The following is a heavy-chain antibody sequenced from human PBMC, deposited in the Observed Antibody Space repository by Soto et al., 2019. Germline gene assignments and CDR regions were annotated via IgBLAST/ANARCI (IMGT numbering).Heavy chain of an antibody. CDR2: INAGNGNT. CDR1: GYTFTRYA. J-gene: IGHJ6*02. CDR3: ARGYYYDRSGYNYYYYYGMDV. D-gene: IGHD3-22*01. V-gene: IGHV1-3*01. Sequence: SVKVSCKASGYTFTRYAIHWVRQAPGQRLEWMGWINAGNGNTKYSQKFQGRVTITRDTSASTAYMELSSLRSEDTAVYYCARGYYYDRSGYNYYYYYGMDVWGQGTTVTVSS.